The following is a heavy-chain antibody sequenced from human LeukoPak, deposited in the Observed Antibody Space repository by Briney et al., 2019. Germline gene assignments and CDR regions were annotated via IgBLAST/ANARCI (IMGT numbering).Heavy chain of an antibody. CDR3: ARQLGIAAAAPRGVNWFDP. Sequence: SETLSLTCTVSGGSISSYYWSWTRQPPGKGLEWIGYIYTSGSTNYNPSLKSRVTISVDTSKNQFSLKLSSVTAADTAVYYCARQLGIAAAAPRGVNWFDPWGQGTLVTVSS. J-gene: IGHJ5*02. V-gene: IGHV4-4*09. D-gene: IGHD6-13*01. CDR1: GGSISSYY. CDR2: IYTSGST.